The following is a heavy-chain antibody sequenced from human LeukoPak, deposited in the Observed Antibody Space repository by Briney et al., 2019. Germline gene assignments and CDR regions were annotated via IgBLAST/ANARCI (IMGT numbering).Heavy chain of an antibody. V-gene: IGHV1-2*02. CDR1: GYTFTDYY. J-gene: IGHJ4*02. Sequence: ASVKVSCKASGYTFTDYYMHWVRQAPGQGLEWMGWINPNSGGTNYAQKSQGRVTITADESTSTAYMELSSLRSEDTAVYYCARSTYCSGGSCYSHFDYWGQGTLVTVSS. D-gene: IGHD2-15*01. CDR3: ARSTYCSGGSCYSHFDY. CDR2: INPNSGGT.